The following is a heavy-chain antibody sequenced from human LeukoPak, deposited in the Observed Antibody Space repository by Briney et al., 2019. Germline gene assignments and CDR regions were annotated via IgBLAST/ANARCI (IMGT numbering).Heavy chain of an antibody. CDR2: IYYSGRT. Sequence: SETLSLTCTVSGGSISSSTYYWGCIRQPPGKGLECIGNIYYSGRTYYNPSLKSRVTISVDTSKNQFSLKLSSATAADTAVYHCARLQHLVSYYFDYWGQGTLVTVSS. CDR1: GGSISSSTYY. J-gene: IGHJ4*02. D-gene: IGHD6-13*01. CDR3: ARLQHLVSYYFDY. V-gene: IGHV4-39*07.